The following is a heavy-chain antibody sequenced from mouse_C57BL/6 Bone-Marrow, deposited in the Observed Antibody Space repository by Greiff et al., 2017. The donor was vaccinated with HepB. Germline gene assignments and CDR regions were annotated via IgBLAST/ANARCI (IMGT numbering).Heavy chain of an antibody. V-gene: IGHV1-64*01. J-gene: IGHJ3*01. CDR3: ARNRQLRLRCAY. Sequence: QVQLQQPGAELVKPGASVKLSCKASGYTFTSYWMHWVKQRPGHGLEWIGMIHPNSGSTNYNEKFKSKATLTVDKSSSTAYMQLSSLTSEDSAVYYCARNRQLRLRCAYWGQGTRVTVSA. CDR1: GYTFTSYW. CDR2: IHPNSGST. D-gene: IGHD3-2*02.